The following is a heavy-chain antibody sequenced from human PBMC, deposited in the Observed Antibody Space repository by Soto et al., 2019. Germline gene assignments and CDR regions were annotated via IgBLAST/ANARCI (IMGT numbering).Heavy chain of an antibody. CDR3: AKVGSETVYCGGDCPLWDNWFDP. CDR1: GGSISGDYY. V-gene: IGHV4-30-4*08. J-gene: IGHJ5*02. Sequence: PSETLSLTCSVSGGSISGDYYWSWIRQSPEKGLEWIGYIYYSGSSYSNPALQSRLSMSLDTSKNQFSLKLRSVTAADTAVYYCAKVGSETVYCGGDCPLWDNWFDPWGQGTLVTVSS. D-gene: IGHD2-21*02. CDR2: IYYSGSS.